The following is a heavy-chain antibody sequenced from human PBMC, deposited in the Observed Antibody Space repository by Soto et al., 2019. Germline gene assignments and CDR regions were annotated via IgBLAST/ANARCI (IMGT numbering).Heavy chain of an antibody. Sequence: EVQLVESGGGLVKPGGSLRLSCAASGFTFSSYSMNWVRQAPGKGLEWVSSISSSSSYIYYADSVKGRFTISRDNAKNSLYLQMNSLRAEDTAVYYCATIPGSSWPFDYWGQGTLVTVSS. D-gene: IGHD6-13*01. CDR1: GFTFSSYS. CDR2: ISSSSSYI. V-gene: IGHV3-21*01. J-gene: IGHJ4*02. CDR3: ATIPGSSWPFDY.